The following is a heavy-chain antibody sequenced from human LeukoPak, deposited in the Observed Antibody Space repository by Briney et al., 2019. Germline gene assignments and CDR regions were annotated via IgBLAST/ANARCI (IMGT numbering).Heavy chain of an antibody. Sequence: PGGSLRLSCSASGFIFDDYAMHWVRQAPGKGLEWVSSITWNSGKIEYADSVKGRFTISRDNAKNSLYLQMNSLRAEDTAVYYCARDRRGVYSGSYYGSYYFDYWGQGTLVTVSS. CDR3: ARDRRGVYSGSYYGSYYFDY. D-gene: IGHD1-26*01. V-gene: IGHV3-9*01. J-gene: IGHJ4*02. CDR1: GFIFDDYA. CDR2: ITWNSGKI.